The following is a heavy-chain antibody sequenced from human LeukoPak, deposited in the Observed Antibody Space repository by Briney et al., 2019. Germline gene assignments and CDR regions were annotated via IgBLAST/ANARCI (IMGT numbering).Heavy chain of an antibody. CDR1: GYAFTAYY. Sequence: ASMKVSCKASGYAFTAYYIHWVRQAPGQGLEWMGWIDPNSGDTKYVEKFQGRVTMTRDTSFSTAYMALSSLRSDDTAMYYCARDQGLEMATTLDYWGQGTLVTVSS. CDR2: IDPNSGDT. D-gene: IGHD5-24*01. J-gene: IGHJ4*02. CDR3: ARDQGLEMATTLDY. V-gene: IGHV1-2*02.